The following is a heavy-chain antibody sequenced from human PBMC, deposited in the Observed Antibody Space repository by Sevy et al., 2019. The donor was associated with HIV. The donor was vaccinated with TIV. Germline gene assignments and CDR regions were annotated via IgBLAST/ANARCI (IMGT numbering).Heavy chain of an antibody. Sequence: SETLSLTCTVSGGSISSYYWSWIRQPPGKGLEWIGYIYYSGSTNYNPSLKSRVTISVDTSKNQFSLKLSSVTAADTAVYYCARDLTGVGATVGVAFDIWGQGTMVTVSS. CDR3: ARDLTGVGATVGVAFDI. D-gene: IGHD1-26*01. V-gene: IGHV4-59*01. CDR1: GGSISSYY. J-gene: IGHJ3*02. CDR2: IYYSGST.